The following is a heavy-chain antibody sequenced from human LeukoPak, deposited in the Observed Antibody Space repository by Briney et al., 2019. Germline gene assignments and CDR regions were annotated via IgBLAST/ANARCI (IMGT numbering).Heavy chain of an antibody. Sequence: SSETLSLTCSVSGGSISGYYWSWIRQPAGKGLEWIGRIYTSGSTNYNPSLKSRVTMSVDTSKNQFSLKLTSVTAADTAVYYCAMRGYGDYYYYYMDVWGKGTTVTISS. D-gene: IGHD4-17*01. V-gene: IGHV4-4*07. J-gene: IGHJ6*03. CDR3: AMRGYGDYYYYYMDV. CDR1: GGSISGYY. CDR2: IYTSGST.